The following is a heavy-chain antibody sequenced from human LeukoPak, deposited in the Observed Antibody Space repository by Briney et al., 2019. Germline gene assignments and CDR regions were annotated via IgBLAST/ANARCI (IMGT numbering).Heavy chain of an antibody. J-gene: IGHJ4*02. D-gene: IGHD5-12*01. CDR3: ARGYSGYDQELSDY. CDR1: GYTFTDYY. CDR2: ISAYNGNT. Sequence: ASVKVSCKASGYTFTDYYIHWVRQAPGQGLEWMGWISAYNGNTNYAQKLQGRVTMTTDTSTSTAYMELRSLRSDDTAVYYCARGYSGYDQELSDYWGQGTLVTVSS. V-gene: IGHV1-18*04.